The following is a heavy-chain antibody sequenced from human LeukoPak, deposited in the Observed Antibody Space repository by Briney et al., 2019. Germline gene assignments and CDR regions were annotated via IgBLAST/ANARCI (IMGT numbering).Heavy chain of an antibody. CDR1: GFNFANAY. D-gene: IGHD3-16*01. J-gene: IGHJ4*02. V-gene: IGHV3-15*01. CDR2: IKNKIGGGTA. Sequence: GGSLRLSCAASGFNFANAYMSWVRQAPGKGLEWVGRIKNKIGGGTADYSAPVKGKFTISRDDSKNTLYLQMNSLKTEDTAVYYCTSDWGVLADNWGQGTLVTVSS. CDR3: TSDWGVLADN.